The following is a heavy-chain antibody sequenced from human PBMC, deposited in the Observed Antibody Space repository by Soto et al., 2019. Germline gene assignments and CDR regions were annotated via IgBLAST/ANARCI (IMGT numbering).Heavy chain of an antibody. J-gene: IGHJ4*02. D-gene: IGHD6-6*01. CDR2: IYSGGST. CDR3: GYQEYRSNGYYFAF. V-gene: IGHV4-39*01. CDR1: GGSITSSTSY. Sequence: QLQLQESGPGLVKPSETLSLTCTVSGGSITSSTSYWGWIRQPPGKGLEWIASIYSGGSTYYNPSLKSRVTISLDRSKKQLSLRLTSVTAADTAEYYCGYQEYRSNGYYFAFWGQGTLVTVPA.